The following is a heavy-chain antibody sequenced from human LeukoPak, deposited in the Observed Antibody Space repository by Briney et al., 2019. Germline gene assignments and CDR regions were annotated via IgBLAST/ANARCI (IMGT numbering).Heavy chain of an antibody. CDR2: IKQDGSEK. Sequence: GGSLRLSCAASGFTFSIYWMSWVRQAPGKGLEWVANIKQDGSEKYYVDSVKGRFTISRDNANNSLYLQINSLRAEDTAVYYCARGGDYLDFWGQGTLVTVSS. CDR1: GFTFSIYW. CDR3: ARGGDYLDF. J-gene: IGHJ4*02. V-gene: IGHV3-7*05.